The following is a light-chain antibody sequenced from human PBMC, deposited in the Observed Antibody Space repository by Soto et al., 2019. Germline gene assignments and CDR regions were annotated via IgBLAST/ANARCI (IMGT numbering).Light chain of an antibody. Sequence: IVMTQSPATLSLSTGERATLSCRASESVNSKLAWYQQKPGQSPRLVIYHASTRATGIPARFSGSGSGTEFTLTISILQSEDFAVYYCQEYNNWPLLTFGQGTRLGI. CDR2: HAS. J-gene: IGKJ5*01. CDR1: ESVNSK. CDR3: QEYNNWPLLT. V-gene: IGKV3D-15*01.